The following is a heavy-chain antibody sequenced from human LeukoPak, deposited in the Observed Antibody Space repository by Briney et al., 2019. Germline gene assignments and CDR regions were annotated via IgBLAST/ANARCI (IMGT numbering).Heavy chain of an antibody. J-gene: IGHJ5*02. CDR3: AKDHGHNSPELYWFDP. Sequence: PGGSLRLSCAASGFTFSSSAMSWVRQAPGKGLEWVSSISGSGGSTYYADSVKGRFTISRDNSKNTLYLQMNSLRAEDTAVYYCAKDHGHNSPELYWFDPWGQGTLVTVSS. V-gene: IGHV3-23*01. D-gene: IGHD3-10*01. CDR2: ISGSGGST. CDR1: GFTFSSSA.